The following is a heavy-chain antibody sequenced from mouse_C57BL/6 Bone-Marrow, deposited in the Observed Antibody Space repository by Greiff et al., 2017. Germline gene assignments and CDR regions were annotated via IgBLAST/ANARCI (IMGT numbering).Heavy chain of an antibody. J-gene: IGHJ2*01. CDR2: IYPRSGNT. CDR1: GYTFTSYG. D-gene: IGHD1-2*01. CDR3: ARERITTALFDY. Sequence: QVQLQQSGAELARPGASVKLSCKASGYTFTSYGISWVKQRTGQGLEWIGEIYPRSGNTYYNEKFKGKATLTADKSSSTAYMELRSLTSEDSAVYFCARERITTALFDYWGQGTTRTVSS. V-gene: IGHV1-81*01.